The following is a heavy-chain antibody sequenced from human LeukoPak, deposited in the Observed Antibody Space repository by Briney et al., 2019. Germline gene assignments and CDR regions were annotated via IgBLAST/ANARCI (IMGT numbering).Heavy chain of an antibody. CDR3: AKALLWFGDQKYYFDY. CDR1: GFTFSSYA. CDR2: ISGSGGST. V-gene: IGHV3-23*01. J-gene: IGHJ4*02. Sequence: GGSLRLSCAASGFTFSSYAMSWVRQAPGKGLEWVSAISGSGGSTYYADSVKGRFTISRDNSKNTLYLQMNSLRAEDTAVYYCAKALLWFGDQKYYFDYWGQGTPVTVSS. D-gene: IGHD3-10*01.